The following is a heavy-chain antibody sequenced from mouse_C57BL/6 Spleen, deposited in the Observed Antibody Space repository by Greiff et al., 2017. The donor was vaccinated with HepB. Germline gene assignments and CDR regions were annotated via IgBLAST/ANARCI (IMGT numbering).Heavy chain of an antibody. CDR3: AREQGYLYWYFDV. J-gene: IGHJ1*03. D-gene: IGHD3-1*01. Sequence: VQLKESGGGLVKPGGSLKLSCAASGFTFSDYGMHWVRQAPEKGLEWVAYISSGSSTIYYADTVKGRFTISRDNAKNTLFLQMTSLRSEDTAMYYCAREQGYLYWYFDVWGTGTTVTVSS. CDR2: ISSGSSTI. V-gene: IGHV5-17*01. CDR1: GFTFSDYG.